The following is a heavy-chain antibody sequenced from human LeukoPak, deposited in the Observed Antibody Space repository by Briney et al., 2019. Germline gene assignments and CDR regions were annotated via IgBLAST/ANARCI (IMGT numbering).Heavy chain of an antibody. CDR1: GGTFSSYA. CDR2: IIPILGIA. D-gene: IGHD3-22*01. CDR3: AYDSISELGY. J-gene: IGHJ4*02. V-gene: IGHV1-69*04. Sequence: SVXXXCXASGGTFSSYAXSWVXQAPXQXXEWMGRIIPILGIANYAQKFQGRVTITADKSTSTAYMELSSLRSEDTAVYYCAYDSISELGYWGQGTLVTVSS.